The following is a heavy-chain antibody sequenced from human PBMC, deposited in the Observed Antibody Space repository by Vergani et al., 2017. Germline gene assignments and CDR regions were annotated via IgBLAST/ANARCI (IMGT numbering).Heavy chain of an antibody. CDR3: ARDVPAYCGGDCSGVFDY. J-gene: IGHJ4*02. CDR1: GYTFTGYY. CDR2: INPNSGGT. V-gene: IGHV1-2*02. Sequence: QVQLVQSGAEVQKPGASVKVSCKASGYTFTGYYMHWVRQAPGQGLEWMGWINPNSGGTNYAQKLQGRVTMTTDTSTSTAYMELRSLRSDDTAVYYCARDVPAYCGGDCSGVFDYWGQGTLVTVSS. D-gene: IGHD2-21*01.